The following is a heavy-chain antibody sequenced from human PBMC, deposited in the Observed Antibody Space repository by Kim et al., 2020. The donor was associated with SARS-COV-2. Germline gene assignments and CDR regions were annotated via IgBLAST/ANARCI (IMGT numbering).Heavy chain of an antibody. CDR3: MKGGWGWIWDH. D-gene: IGHD2-2*03. V-gene: IGHV3-23*01. CDR2: IDGSDGTT. J-gene: IGHJ4*02. Sequence: GGSLRPSCTTSGFTFIGHAMSWVRQAPGQGLEWVSSIDGSDGTTYYVDSVKGRFTISRDDAKNTLYLQMRALRADDTATYYCMKGGWGWIWDHWGQGTLV. CDR1: GFTFIGHA.